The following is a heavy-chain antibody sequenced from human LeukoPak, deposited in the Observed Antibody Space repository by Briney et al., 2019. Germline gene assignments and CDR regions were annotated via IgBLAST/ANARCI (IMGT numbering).Heavy chain of an antibody. Sequence: ASVKVSCKASGYTFTSHFMHWVRQAPGQGLEWMGIINPRGGSTSYTQKFQGRVTMTRDTSTSTVYMELSSLRSDDTAVYYCARANMVRGVGSFFDRNWFDPWGQGTLVTVSS. D-gene: IGHD3-10*01. CDR3: ARANMVRGVGSFFDRNWFDP. V-gene: IGHV1-46*01. J-gene: IGHJ5*02. CDR2: INPRGGST. CDR1: GYTFTSHF.